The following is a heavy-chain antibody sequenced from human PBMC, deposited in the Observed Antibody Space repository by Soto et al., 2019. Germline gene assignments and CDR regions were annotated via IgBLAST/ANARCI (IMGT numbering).Heavy chain of an antibody. CDR3: ARGGWKLFDY. CDR2: FYYSGST. Sequence: QVQLQESGPGLVKPSENLSLTCTVSGGSISSYYWSWIRQPPGKGLEWIGCFYYSGSTNYNPSLKSRVTISVDTSKKQFSLKLSSVTAADTAVYYCARGGWKLFDYWGQGTLVTVSS. V-gene: IGHV4-59*01. D-gene: IGHD6-19*01. CDR1: GGSISSYY. J-gene: IGHJ4*02.